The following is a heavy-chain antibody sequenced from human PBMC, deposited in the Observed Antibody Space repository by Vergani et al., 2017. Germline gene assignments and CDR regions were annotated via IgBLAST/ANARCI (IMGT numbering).Heavy chain of an antibody. CDR3: VKVPYXYVSSGYYHNWFDP. Sequence: EVQLLESGGGLVQPGGSLRLSCAASGFTFSSYAMSWVRQAPGKGLEWVSVLSGSGGSTHYVHSVKGRFTISRDNSKNTLYLQMNSLRAEDTAVYYCVKVPYXYVSSGYYHNWFDPWGQGTLVTVSS. V-gene: IGHV3-23*01. CDR2: LSGSGGST. CDR1: GFTFSSYA. J-gene: IGHJ5*02. D-gene: IGHD3-22*01.